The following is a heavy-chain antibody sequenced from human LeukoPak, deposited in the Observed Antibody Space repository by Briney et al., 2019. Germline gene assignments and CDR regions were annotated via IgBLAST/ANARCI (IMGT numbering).Heavy chain of an antibody. D-gene: IGHD6-13*01. CDR3: AKVERSTKRGYFDY. CDR2: ISGSGGST. CDR1: GFTFSSYA. V-gene: IGHV3-23*01. J-gene: IGHJ4*02. Sequence: LAGGSLRLSCAASGFTFSSYAMSWVRQAPGKGLEWVSAISGSGGSTYYADSVKGRFTISRDNSKNTLYLQMNSLRAEDTAVYYCAKVERSTKRGYFDYWGQGTLVTVSS.